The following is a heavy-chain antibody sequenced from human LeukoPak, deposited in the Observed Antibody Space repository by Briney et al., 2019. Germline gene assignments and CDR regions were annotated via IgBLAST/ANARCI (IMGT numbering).Heavy chain of an antibody. V-gene: IGHV3-11*05. CDR1: GFTFSDYY. J-gene: IGHJ3*02. CDR3: ARVPTHIGPRSAFDI. Sequence: PGGSLRLSCAASGFTFSDYYMSWIRQAPGKGLEWVSYISSSSSYTNYADSVKGRFTISRDNAKNSLCLQMNSLRAEDTAVYYCARVPTHIGPRSAFDIWGQGKMVTVSS. CDR2: ISSSSSYT.